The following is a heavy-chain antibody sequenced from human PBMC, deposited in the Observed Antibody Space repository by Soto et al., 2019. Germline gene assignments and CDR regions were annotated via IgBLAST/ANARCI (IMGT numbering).Heavy chain of an antibody. D-gene: IGHD3-22*01. CDR2: ISGSGSKT. J-gene: IGHJ4*02. V-gene: IGHV3-23*01. CDR1: GFKFSSYA. Sequence: GGSLRLSCGASGFKFSSYAMSWVRQAPGKGLEWVASISGSGSKTYYADSVKGRFTFSRDNSKNMLYLEMNSLRVEDTAVYYCAKAVLAYYDSSGYYSSDYWGQGTLVTVSS. CDR3: AKAVLAYYDSSGYYSSDY.